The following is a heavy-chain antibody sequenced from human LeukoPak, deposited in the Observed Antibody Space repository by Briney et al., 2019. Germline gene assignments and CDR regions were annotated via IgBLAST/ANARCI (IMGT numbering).Heavy chain of an antibody. V-gene: IGHV1-18*01. D-gene: IGHD3-9*01. CDR1: GYTFTSYG. Sequence: ASVKVSCKASGYTFTSYGISWVRQAPGQGLEWMGWISAYNGNTNYAQKLQGRVTMTTDTSTSTAYMELRSLRSDDTAVYYCARAYYDILTGHRDDWYFDLWGRGTLVTVSS. J-gene: IGHJ2*01. CDR3: ARAYYDILTGHRDDWYFDL. CDR2: ISAYNGNT.